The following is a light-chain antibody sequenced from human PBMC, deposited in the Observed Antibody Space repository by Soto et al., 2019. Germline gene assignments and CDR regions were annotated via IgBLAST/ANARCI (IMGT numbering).Light chain of an antibody. J-gene: IGLJ3*02. V-gene: IGLV1-40*01. CDR3: PPYHIGLRWSV. CDR2: GNN. CDR1: SSNIGAPYD. Sequence: SVLTQPPSVSWAPGQRVTISCSGSSSNIGAPYDVHWYQKLPGAAPKLLNYGNNNGPSAGPDPLSGSKSGTSASLAIPGLKAEEEVVYSGPPYHIGLRWSVFDGGPKSPS.